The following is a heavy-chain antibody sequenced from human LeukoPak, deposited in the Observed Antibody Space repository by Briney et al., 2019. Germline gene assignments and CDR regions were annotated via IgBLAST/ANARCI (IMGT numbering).Heavy chain of an antibody. CDR2: IYTSGST. Sequence: PSQTLSLTCTVSGGSISSGSYYWSWIRQPAGKGLEWIGRIYTSGSTNYNPSLKSRVTISVDTSKNQFSLKLSSVTAADTAVYYCASERGYCSGGSCYTYYFDYWGQGTLVTVSS. CDR1: GGSISSGSYY. J-gene: IGHJ4*02. V-gene: IGHV4-61*02. D-gene: IGHD2-15*01. CDR3: ASERGYCSGGSCYTYYFDY.